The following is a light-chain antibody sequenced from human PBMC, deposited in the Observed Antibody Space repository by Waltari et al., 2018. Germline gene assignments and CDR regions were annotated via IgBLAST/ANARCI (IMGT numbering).Light chain of an antibody. CDR3: QQYDGSVVT. Sequence: ESALTQSPGTLPVSPGERVTVSCRASQTITGSWLTWYHQKPGQAPRLLIYGASNRAPGIPDRFSGSGSGTDFTLTISRLEPEDSAVYYCQQYDGSVVTFGGGTKVEIK. V-gene: IGKV3-20*01. CDR1: QTITGSW. J-gene: IGKJ4*01. CDR2: GAS.